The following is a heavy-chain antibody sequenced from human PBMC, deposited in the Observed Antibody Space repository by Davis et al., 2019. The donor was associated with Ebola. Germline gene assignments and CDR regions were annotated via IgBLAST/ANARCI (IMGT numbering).Heavy chain of an antibody. V-gene: IGHV4-59*11. J-gene: IGHJ4*02. Sequence: PSETLSLTCSFSDGSISSHYWNWIRQPPGKGLEWVGIIYDSGSTSYNPSLKSRVTISVDMSKNQFSLKLSSLSAADTAVYYCAERGGSVWGQGTLVTVSS. CDR3: AERGGSV. CDR1: DGSISSHY. CDR2: IYDSGST. D-gene: IGHD3-16*01.